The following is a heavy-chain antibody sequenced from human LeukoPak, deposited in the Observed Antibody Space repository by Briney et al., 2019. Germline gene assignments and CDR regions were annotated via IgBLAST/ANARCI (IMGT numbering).Heavy chain of an antibody. CDR3: ATYRQVLLPFES. J-gene: IGHJ4*02. CDR1: GFTFSTFA. D-gene: IGHD2-8*02. V-gene: IGHV3-23*01. CDR2: IFPSGGEI. Sequence: GGSLRLSCAASGFTFSTFAMIWVRQPPGKGLEWVSSIFPSGGEIHYADSVRGRSTISGDNSKSTLSLQMNSLRAEDTAIYYCATYRQVLLPFESWGQGTLVTVSS.